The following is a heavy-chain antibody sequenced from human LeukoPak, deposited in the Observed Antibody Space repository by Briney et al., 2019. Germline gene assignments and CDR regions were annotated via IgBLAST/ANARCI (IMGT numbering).Heavy chain of an antibody. CDR3: ARDLLDGSGSPYYYYGMDV. Sequence: PGGSLRLSCAASEFTLSSYSMNWVRQAPGKGLEWVSSISSSNIYIYYADSLKGRFTISRDNAKNSLYLQMNSLRAEDTAVYYCARDLLDGSGSPYYYYGMDVWGQGTTVTVSS. J-gene: IGHJ6*02. V-gene: IGHV3-21*01. CDR2: ISSSNIYI. CDR1: EFTLSSYS. D-gene: IGHD3-10*01.